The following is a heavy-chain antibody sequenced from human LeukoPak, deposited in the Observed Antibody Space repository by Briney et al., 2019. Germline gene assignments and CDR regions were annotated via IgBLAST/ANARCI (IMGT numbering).Heavy chain of an antibody. CDR3: AKDRDFPNY. J-gene: IGHJ4*02. V-gene: IGHV3-33*06. CDR1: GFTFSSYG. CDR2: IWYDGTDK. D-gene: IGHD2/OR15-2a*01. Sequence: GGSLRLSCATSGFTFSSYGMHWVRQAPGKGLEWVALIWYDGTDKDYADSVKGRFAISRDNSKNTLYLQMNSLRAEDTAVYYCAKDRDFPNYWGQGTLVTVSS.